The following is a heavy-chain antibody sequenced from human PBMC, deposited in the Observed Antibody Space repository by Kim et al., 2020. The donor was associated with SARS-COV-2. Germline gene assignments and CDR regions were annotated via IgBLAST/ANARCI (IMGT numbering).Heavy chain of an antibody. V-gene: IGHV3-23*01. Sequence: YYAASVKGRYTICRGNSKNTLYLQRNSVRAEDTAVYPCAKPGSFGLSPLDSWGQGTLVTVSS. D-gene: IGHD3-10*01. J-gene: IGHJ4*02. CDR3: AKPGSFGLSPLDS.